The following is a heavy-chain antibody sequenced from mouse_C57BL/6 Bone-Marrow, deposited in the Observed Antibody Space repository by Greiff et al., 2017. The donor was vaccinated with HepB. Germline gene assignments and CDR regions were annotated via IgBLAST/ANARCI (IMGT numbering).Heavy chain of an antibody. CDR1: GYSITSDY. CDR3: AREGIYYDYDDPFYAVDY. J-gene: IGHJ4*01. CDR2: ISYSGST. D-gene: IGHD2-4*01. V-gene: IGHV3-8*01. Sequence: EVKLQESGPGLAKPSQTLSLTCSVTGYSITSDYWNWIRKFPGNKLEYMGYISYSGSTYYNPSLKSRISITRDTSKNQYYLQLNSVTTEDTATYYCAREGIYYDYDDPFYAVDYWGQGTSVTVSS.